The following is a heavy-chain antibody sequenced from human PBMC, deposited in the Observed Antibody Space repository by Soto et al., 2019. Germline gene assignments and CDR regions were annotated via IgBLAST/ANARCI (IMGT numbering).Heavy chain of an antibody. CDR2: ISAYNGNT. J-gene: IGHJ4*02. CDR1: GYTFTSYG. Sequence: QVPLVQSGAEVKKPGASVKVSCKASGYTFTSYGISWVRQAPGQGLEWMGWISAYNGNTNYAQKLQGRVTMTTDTSTSTAYMELRSLRSDDTAVYYCARRYYYDSSGSLRAYYFDYWGQGTLVTVSS. D-gene: IGHD3-22*01. V-gene: IGHV1-18*01. CDR3: ARRYYYDSSGSLRAYYFDY.